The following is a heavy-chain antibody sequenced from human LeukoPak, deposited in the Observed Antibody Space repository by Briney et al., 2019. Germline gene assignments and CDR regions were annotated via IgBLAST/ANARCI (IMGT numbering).Heavy chain of an antibody. CDR3: ARLTRFVSGVLNPLDS. J-gene: IGHJ4*02. CDR2: IYYSGST. Sequence: RSETLSLTCTVSGGSISSYYWSWIRQPPGKRLEWIGHIYYSGSTNYNPSLKSRVTISVDTSKNQFPLKLSSVTAADPAVYYCARLTRFVSGVLNPLDSWGQGTLVTVSS. V-gene: IGHV4-59*01. D-gene: IGHD3-3*01. CDR1: GGSISSYY.